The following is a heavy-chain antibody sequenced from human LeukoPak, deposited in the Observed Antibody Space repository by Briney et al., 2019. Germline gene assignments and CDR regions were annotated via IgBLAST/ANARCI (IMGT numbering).Heavy chain of an antibody. Sequence: VASVKVSCKVSGYTLTELSLHWVRQAPGKGLEWMGGFDPEDGETIYAQKFQGRVTMTEDTSTDTAYMELSSLRSEDTAVYYCATVRRWLLIFDYWGQGTLVTVSS. CDR2: FDPEDGET. D-gene: IGHD3-9*01. V-gene: IGHV1-24*01. J-gene: IGHJ4*02. CDR1: GYTLTELS. CDR3: ATVRRWLLIFDY.